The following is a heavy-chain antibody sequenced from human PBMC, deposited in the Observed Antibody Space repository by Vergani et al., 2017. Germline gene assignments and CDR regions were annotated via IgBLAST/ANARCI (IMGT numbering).Heavy chain of an antibody. Sequence: EVQLLESGGGLVKPGRSLRLSCAASGFTFSSYAMSWVRQAPGKGLEWVSAISGSGGSTYYADSVKGRFTLSRDNSKNTLYLQMNSLRAEDTAVYYCAKVYRAVAGTPFDYWGQGTLVTVSS. V-gene: IGHV3-23*01. CDR3: AKVYRAVAGTPFDY. CDR1: GFTFSSYA. J-gene: IGHJ4*02. CDR2: ISGSGGST. D-gene: IGHD6-19*01.